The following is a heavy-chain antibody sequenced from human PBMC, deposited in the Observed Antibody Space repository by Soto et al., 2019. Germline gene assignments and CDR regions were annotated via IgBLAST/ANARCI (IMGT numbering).Heavy chain of an antibody. D-gene: IGHD3-22*01. CDR1: GYTFTNYG. V-gene: IGHV1-18*04. CDR3: ARDNYERSGYFDY. Sequence: QLVQSGAEVKKLGASVKVSCKPSGYTFTNYGISWVRQAPGQGLESMGWISGYNGNTNYAQKVQGRVTMTTDPSTRTAYMELRNLRSDDTAVYYCARDNYERSGYFDYWGQGTRVTVSS. CDR2: ISGYNGNT. J-gene: IGHJ4*02.